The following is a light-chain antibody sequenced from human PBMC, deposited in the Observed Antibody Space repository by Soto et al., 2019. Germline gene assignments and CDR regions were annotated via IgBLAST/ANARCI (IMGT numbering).Light chain of an antibody. CDR1: QSLGTNF. J-gene: IGKJ1*01. CDR2: VTS. CDR3: QHYGASPRT. V-gene: IGKV3-20*01. Sequence: EIVLTQSPGTLSLSPGESGTLSCRASQSLGTNFLAWFQQKPGQAPRLLIYVTSTSATGIPNRFSGSGSGTDFTLTITRLEPEYSAVYYCQHYGASPRTFGQGTKVQ.